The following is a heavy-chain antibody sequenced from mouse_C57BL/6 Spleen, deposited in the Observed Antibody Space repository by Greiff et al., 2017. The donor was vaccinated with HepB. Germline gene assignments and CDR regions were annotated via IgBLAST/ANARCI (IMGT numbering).Heavy chain of an antibody. CDR3: AREGGYDTFLDY. V-gene: IGHV3-6*01. D-gene: IGHD2-2*01. CDR1: GYSITSGYY. CDR2: ISYDGSN. Sequence: VQLQQSGPGLVKPSQSLSLTCSVTGYSITSGYYWNWIRQFPGNKLEWMGYISYDGSNNYNPSLKNRISITRDTSKNQFFLKLNSVTTEDTATYYCAREGGYDTFLDYWGQGTTLTVSS. J-gene: IGHJ2*01.